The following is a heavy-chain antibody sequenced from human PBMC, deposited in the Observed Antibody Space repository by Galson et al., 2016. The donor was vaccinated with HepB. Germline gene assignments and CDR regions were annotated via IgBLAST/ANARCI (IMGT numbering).Heavy chain of an antibody. CDR1: GFTFSTFG. CDR3: AKEIYIYHADHYFDY. V-gene: IGHV3-30*18. Sequence: SLRLSCAASGFTFSTFGMHWVRQAPGKGLEWVGVISYDGSDQYYADSVKARFTISRDNSRNTLYLQMNSLRAEDTAVYYCAKEIYIYHADHYFDYWGRGTLVTVSS. D-gene: IGHD2-2*02. CDR2: ISYDGSDQ. J-gene: IGHJ4*02.